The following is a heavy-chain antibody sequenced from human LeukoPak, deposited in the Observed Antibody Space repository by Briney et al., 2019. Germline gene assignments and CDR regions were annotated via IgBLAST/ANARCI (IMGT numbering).Heavy chain of an antibody. V-gene: IGHV3-73*01. CDR2: IRSKANSYAP. Sequence: GRSLRLSCAASRFTFSDSAMHRARQASGRGREWVGRIRSKANSYAPAYAASVKGRFTIPRHDSKNTAYLQMNSLKTEGTAVYYCTSPYSSGPVSGDFWGQGTLVTVSS. CDR3: TSPYSSGPVSGDF. J-gene: IGHJ4*02. CDR1: RFTFSDSA. D-gene: IGHD6-19*01.